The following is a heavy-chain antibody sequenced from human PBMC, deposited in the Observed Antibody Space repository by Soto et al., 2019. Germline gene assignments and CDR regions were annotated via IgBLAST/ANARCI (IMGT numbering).Heavy chain of an antibody. CDR3: ARHVGEGIVITLGEVIPRDAFDS. CDR1: GYSLSRNTFY. V-gene: IGHV4-39*01. Sequence: PSETLSLTCTVSGYSLSRNTFYWGWIRQPPGKGLEWIGNIDFSGRTSYNPSLRSRVTISADASTKQFSLKLTSVTAADTAIYYYARHVGEGIVITLGEVIPRDAFDSWGQGTVVTVSS. J-gene: IGHJ4*02. CDR2: IDFSGRT. D-gene: IGHD3-16*01.